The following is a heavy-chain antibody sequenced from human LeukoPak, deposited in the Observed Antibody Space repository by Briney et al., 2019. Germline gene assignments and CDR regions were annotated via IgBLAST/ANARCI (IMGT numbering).Heavy chain of an antibody. V-gene: IGHV3-23*01. CDR1: GFTFNTYG. D-gene: IGHD3-10*01. CDR2: ISSSGGST. J-gene: IGHJ4*02. Sequence: GGSLRLSCAASGFTFNTYGMSWVRQAPGKGLEWVSAISSSGGSTYYADSVKGRFTISRDNSKNTLYLQMNSLRAGDTAVYYCAKDQKFRGAPPFDYWGQGTLVTVSS. CDR3: AKDQKFRGAPPFDY.